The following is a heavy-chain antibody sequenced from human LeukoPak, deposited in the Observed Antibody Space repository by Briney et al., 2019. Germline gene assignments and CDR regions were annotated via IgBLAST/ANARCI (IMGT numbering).Heavy chain of an antibody. CDR3: TRLVEGLVVVTAFDY. CDR2: IIGSAVNT. Sequence: GGSLRLSCGASGLTVSSYGMSWVRQAPGKGLEWVSTIIGSAVNTYYADSVKGRFTISRDDSKNTAYLQMNSLKTEDTAVYYCTRLVEGLVVVTAFDYWGQGTLVTVSS. J-gene: IGHJ4*02. D-gene: IGHD2-21*02. V-gene: IGHV3-23*01. CDR1: GLTVSSYG.